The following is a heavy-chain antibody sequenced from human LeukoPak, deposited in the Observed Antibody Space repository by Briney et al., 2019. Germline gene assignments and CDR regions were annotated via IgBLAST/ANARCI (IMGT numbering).Heavy chain of an antibody. J-gene: IGHJ4*02. Sequence: GGSLRLSCAASGFTFSSYGMHWVRQAPGKGPEWVAFIRYDGSNKYYADSVKGRFTISRDNSKNTLYLQMNSLRAEDTAVYYCAPRDWNDGPASHWGQGTLFTVSS. CDR2: IRYDGSNK. D-gene: IGHD1-1*01. V-gene: IGHV3-30*02. CDR1: GFTFSSYG. CDR3: APRDWNDGPASH.